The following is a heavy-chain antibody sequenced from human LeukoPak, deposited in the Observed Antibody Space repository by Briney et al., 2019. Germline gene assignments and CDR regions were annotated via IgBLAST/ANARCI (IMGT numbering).Heavy chain of an antibody. CDR1: GGSIISNY. J-gene: IGHJ5*02. Sequence: SETLSLTCTVSGGSIISNYWSWIRQPAGKGLQWIGRIYTSGSTNYNPSLKSRVTMSVDTSKNQFSLKLSSVTAADTAVYYCARDPLGTGRGFDPWGQGTLVTVSS. CDR3: ARDPLGTGRGFDP. V-gene: IGHV4-4*07. D-gene: IGHD1-1*01. CDR2: IYTSGST.